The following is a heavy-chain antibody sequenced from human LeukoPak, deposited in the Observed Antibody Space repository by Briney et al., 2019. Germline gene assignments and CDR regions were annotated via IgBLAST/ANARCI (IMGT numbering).Heavy chain of an antibody. CDR2: IYHSGTP. V-gene: IGHV4-30-2*01. Sequence: SETLSLTCTVSGGALSSGGYYWTWIRQPPGKGLEWIGNIYHSGTPYYNPSLKSRVTLSVDRSKNQFSLKMTSVTAADTAVYYCARHPEQWLARTYYFDYWGQGTLVTVSS. CDR3: ARHPEQWLARTYYFDY. CDR1: GGALSSGGYY. J-gene: IGHJ4*02. D-gene: IGHD6-19*01.